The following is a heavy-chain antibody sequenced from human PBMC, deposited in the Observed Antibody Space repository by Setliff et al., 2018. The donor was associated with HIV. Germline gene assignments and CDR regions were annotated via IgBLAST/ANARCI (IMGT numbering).Heavy chain of an antibody. CDR1: GFTVSSNY. CDR2: IYSGGST. CDR3: AKTLPTLYPPHDYYFAMDV. V-gene: IGHV3-53*01. Sequence: GGSLRLSCAASGFTVSSNYMSWVRPAPGKGLEWVSVIYSGGSTYYADSVKGRFTISRDNSKNTLYLQMNSLRAEDTAVYYCAKTLPTLYPPHDYYFAMDVWGQGTTVTVSS. J-gene: IGHJ6*02. D-gene: IGHD2-15*01.